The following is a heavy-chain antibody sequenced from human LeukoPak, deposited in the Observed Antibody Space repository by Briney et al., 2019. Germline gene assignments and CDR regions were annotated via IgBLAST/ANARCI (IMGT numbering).Heavy chain of an antibody. V-gene: IGHV1-18*01. CDR2: ISAYNGNT. Sequence: ASVKVSCKASGYTFTSYGISWVRQAPGQGLEWMGWISAYNGNTNYAQKLQGRVTMTTDTSTSTAYMELRSLRSDDTAVYYCARGAEIVVVVAATGRNFQHWGQGTLVTVSS. CDR1: GYTFTSYG. D-gene: IGHD2-15*01. CDR3: ARGAEIVVVVAATGRNFQH. J-gene: IGHJ1*01.